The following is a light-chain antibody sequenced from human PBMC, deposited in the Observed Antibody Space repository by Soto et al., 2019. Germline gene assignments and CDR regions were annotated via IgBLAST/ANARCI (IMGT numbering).Light chain of an antibody. V-gene: IGKV3-15*01. CDR3: QQYNNWPPCT. CDR2: GAS. Sequence: EIVMTQSPATLSVSPGERATLSCRASQSVSSNLAWYQQKPGQAPRLLIYGASTRATGIPARFSGSESGTEFTLTISGLQSEDCAVYYCQQYNNWPPCTFGQGTRLEIK. CDR1: QSVSSN. J-gene: IGKJ5*01.